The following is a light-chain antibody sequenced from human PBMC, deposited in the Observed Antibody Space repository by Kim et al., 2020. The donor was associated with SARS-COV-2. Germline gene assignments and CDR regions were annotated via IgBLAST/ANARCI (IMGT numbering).Light chain of an antibody. CDR3: HQRSNWPT. CDR2: DAT. V-gene: IGKV3-11*01. J-gene: IGKJ1*01. CDR1: QSVSNC. Sequence: LSLSPVEAATLSCRASQSVSNCLARYQQRPGQAPRLLIYDATHRATGIPARFSGSGYGTDFTLTLSSLEPEDFAIYYCHQRSNWPTFGQGTRVEI.